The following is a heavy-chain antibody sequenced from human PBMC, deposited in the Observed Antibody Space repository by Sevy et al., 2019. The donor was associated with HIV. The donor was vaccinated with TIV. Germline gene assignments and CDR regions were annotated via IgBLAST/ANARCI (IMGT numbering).Heavy chain of an antibody. V-gene: IGHV3-23*01. CDR3: AKGGIAQWDAFDI. CDR1: GFTFSSYA. CDR2: SSGSGGST. D-gene: IGHD6-19*01. Sequence: GGSLRLSCAASGFTFSSYAMCWVRQAPGKGLEWVSDSSGSGGSTYYADSVKGRFTISRDNSKNTLYLQMNSLRAEDTAVYYCAKGGIAQWDAFDIWGQGTMVTVSS. J-gene: IGHJ3*02.